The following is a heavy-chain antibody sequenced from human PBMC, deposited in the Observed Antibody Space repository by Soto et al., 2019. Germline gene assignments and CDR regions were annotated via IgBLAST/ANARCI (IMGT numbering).Heavy chain of an antibody. CDR3: AKESSRSSTSCYFDY. CDR1: GFTFSSYA. D-gene: IGHD2-2*01. V-gene: IGHV3-23*01. Sequence: GGSLRLSCAASGFTFSSYAMSWVRPAPGKGLEWDSAISGSGVSTYYADSVKGRCTITRNSSKNRVYLQMNGLGAEDTAANDGAKESSRSSTSCYFDYWGQGTLVTVSS. CDR2: ISGSGVST. J-gene: IGHJ4*02.